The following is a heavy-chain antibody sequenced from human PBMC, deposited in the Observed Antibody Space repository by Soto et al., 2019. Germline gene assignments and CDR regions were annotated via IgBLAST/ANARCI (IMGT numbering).Heavy chain of an antibody. CDR2: VSPDRGGT. CDR1: GYTFTAYY. CDR3: ARVEGSAASAGE. J-gene: IGHJ4*02. D-gene: IGHD3-10*01. V-gene: IGHV1-2*02. Sequence: QVQLVQSGAEVKKPGASVKVSCKASGYTFTAYYVHWIRQAPGQGLEWMGYVSPDRGGTIYAQNFQGRMAVARGTAINTADMELSRLTSDDTALYYCARVEGSAASAGEWGQGTLVTVSS.